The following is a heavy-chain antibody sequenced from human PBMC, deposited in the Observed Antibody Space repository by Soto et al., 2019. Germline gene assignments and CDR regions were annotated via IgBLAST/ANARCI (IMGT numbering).Heavy chain of an antibody. V-gene: IGHV3-48*01. J-gene: IGHJ6*03. Sequence: EVQLVESGGGLVQPGGSLRLSCAASGFTFGSYSMNWVRQAPGKGLEWVSYISGSRSTIYYADSVKGRFTISRDNVKNALYLQMKSLRAEDTAVYYCARVDGDYEGYYYYCMDVWGKGTTVTVSS. D-gene: IGHD4-17*01. CDR1: GFTFGSYS. CDR2: ISGSRSTI. CDR3: ARVDGDYEGYYYYCMDV.